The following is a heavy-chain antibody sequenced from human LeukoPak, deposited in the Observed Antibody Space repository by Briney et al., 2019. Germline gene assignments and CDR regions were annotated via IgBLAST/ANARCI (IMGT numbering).Heavy chain of an antibody. J-gene: IGHJ4*02. CDR3: ARDSGFYGSGSYLLYFDC. Sequence: GGSLRLSCAASGFTFSSYSMNWVRQAPGKGLEWVSSISSSSSYIYYADSMKGRFTISRDNAKNSLYLQMNSLRAEDTAVYYCARDSGFYGSGSYLLYFDCWGQGTLVTVSS. V-gene: IGHV3-21*01. CDR2: ISSSSSYI. D-gene: IGHD3-10*01. CDR1: GFTFSSYS.